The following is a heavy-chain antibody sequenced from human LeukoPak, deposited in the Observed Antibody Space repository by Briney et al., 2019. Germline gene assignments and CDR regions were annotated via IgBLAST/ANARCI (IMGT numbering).Heavy chain of an antibody. V-gene: IGHV4-4*02. CDR2: IYHSGST. CDR3: ASEKCSGGSCYSSSWFDP. J-gene: IGHJ5*02. D-gene: IGHD2-15*01. Sequence: PSETLSLTCAVSGGSISSSNWWSWVRQPPGKGLEWIGEIYHSGSTNYNPSLKSRVTISVDKSKNQFSLKLSSVTAADTAVYYCASEKCSGGSCYSSSWFDPWGQGPLVTVSS. CDR1: GGSISSSNW.